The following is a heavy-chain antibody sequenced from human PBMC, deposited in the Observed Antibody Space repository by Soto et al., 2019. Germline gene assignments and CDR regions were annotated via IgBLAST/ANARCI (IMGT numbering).Heavy chain of an antibody. J-gene: IGHJ6*02. CDR1: GGSISSYY. CDR2: IYYSGST. Sequence: SETLSLTCTVSGGSISSYYWSWIRQPPGKGLEWIGYIYYSGSTNYNPSLKSRVTISVDTSKNQFALKLSSVTAADTAVYYCARHYYYYDDMDVWGQGTTVTVSS. V-gene: IGHV4-59*08. CDR3: ARHYYYYDDMDV.